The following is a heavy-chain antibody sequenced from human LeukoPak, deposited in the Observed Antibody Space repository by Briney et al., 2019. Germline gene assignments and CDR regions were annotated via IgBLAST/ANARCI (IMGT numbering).Heavy chain of an antibody. J-gene: IGHJ6*03. CDR3: ARWQNYYYYMDV. CDR1: GFTFSNYE. CDR2: ITTSGSTI. V-gene: IGHV3-48*03. Sequence: GGSLRLSCAASGFTFSNYEMNRVRQAPGKGLEWVSYITTSGSTICYADSVKGRFTISRDNAKNSLYLQMNSLRAEDTAVYYCARWQNYYYYMDVWGKGTTVTVSS.